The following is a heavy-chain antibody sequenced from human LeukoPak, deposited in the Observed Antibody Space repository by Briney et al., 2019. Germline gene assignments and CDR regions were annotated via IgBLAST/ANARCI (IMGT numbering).Heavy chain of an antibody. CDR1: GFTFSSYG. CDR2: IWYDGSNK. V-gene: IGHV3-33*01. D-gene: IGHD6-13*01. Sequence: GGSLRFSCAASGFTFSSYGMHWVRQAPGKGLEWVAVIWYDGSNKYYADSVKGRFTISRDNSKNTLYLQMNGLRAEDTAVYYCARDMGMVRGDYWGQGTLVTVSS. CDR3: ARDMGMVRGDY. J-gene: IGHJ4*02.